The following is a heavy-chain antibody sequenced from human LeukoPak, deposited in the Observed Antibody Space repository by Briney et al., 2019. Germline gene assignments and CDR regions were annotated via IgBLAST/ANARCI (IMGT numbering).Heavy chain of an antibody. J-gene: IGHJ4*02. D-gene: IGHD3-10*01. CDR3: AKAGLNYCGDY. CDR2: ISGSGDTT. CDR1: RFTFRSYA. V-gene: IGHV3-23*01. Sequence: GGSLRLSCVASRFTFRSYAMSWIRQAPGKGLEWVSRISGSGDTTYYADSVKGRFTIARDNSKNTLYLQMNSLRPEDTAVYYCAKAGLNYCGDYWGQGTLVIVSS.